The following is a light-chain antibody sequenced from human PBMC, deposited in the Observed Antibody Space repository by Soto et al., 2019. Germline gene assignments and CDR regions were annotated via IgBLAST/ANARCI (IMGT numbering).Light chain of an antibody. V-gene: IGKV3-11*01. J-gene: IGKJ3*01. CDR1: QSVSSY. CDR3: QQRSNWPPT. Sequence: EIVLTQSPATLSLSPGERATLSCRASQSVSSYLAWYKQKPGQAPRLLIYDATNRATGIPARFSGSETGTDFTLTISSLEPEDFAVYYCQQRSNWPPTFGPGTKVDIK. CDR2: DAT.